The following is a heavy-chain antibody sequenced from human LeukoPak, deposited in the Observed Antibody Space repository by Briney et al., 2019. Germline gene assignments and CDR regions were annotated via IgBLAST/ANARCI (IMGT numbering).Heavy chain of an antibody. CDR3: TRDHCTTTNCYEDYYYGMDV. CDR2: INPNSGGT. V-gene: IGHV1-2*06. Sequence: ASVKVSCKASGYTFTGYYMHWVRQAPGQGLEWMGRINPNSGGTDTAQKFQGRVTMTRDTSISTAYMELSRLRSDDTAVYYCTRDHCTTTNCYEDYYYGMDVWGQGTTVTVSS. CDR1: GYTFTGYY. D-gene: IGHD2-2*01. J-gene: IGHJ6*02.